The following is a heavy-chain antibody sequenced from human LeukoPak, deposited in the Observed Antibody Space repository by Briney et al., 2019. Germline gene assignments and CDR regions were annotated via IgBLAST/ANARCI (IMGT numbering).Heavy chain of an antibody. CDR1: GVTFSSYW. J-gene: IGHJ4*02. CDR3: ARGRFSYNSSGYSSFYY. D-gene: IGHD3-22*01. Sequence: GGSLRLSCAASGVTFSSYWMSWVRQAPGKGLEWVANIKEDGTEKYYVDSVKGRFTISRDNAKNSLYLQMNSLRAEDTAVYYCARGRFSYNSSGYSSFYYWGQGTLVTAPS. V-gene: IGHV3-7*01. CDR2: IKEDGTEK.